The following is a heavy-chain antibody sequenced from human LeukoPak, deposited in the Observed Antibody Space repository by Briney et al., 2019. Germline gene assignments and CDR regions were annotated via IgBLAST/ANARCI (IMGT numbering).Heavy chain of an antibody. Sequence: GGSLRLSCAGSGYTFSSYGLSWGRKGPGKGLGLVSASSVSCGSTYYADSSKGRFTISRENSKNTMYLQMSSLSAEDTAVYYCAKEVIVVPPAKVFDYWGQGTLVTVSS. CDR1: GYTFSSYG. CDR2: SSVSCGST. D-gene: IGHD2-2*01. V-gene: IGHV3-23*01. CDR3: AKEVIVVPPAKVFDY. J-gene: IGHJ4*02.